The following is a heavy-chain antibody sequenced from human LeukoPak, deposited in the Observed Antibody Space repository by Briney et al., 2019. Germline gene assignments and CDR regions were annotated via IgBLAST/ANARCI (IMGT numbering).Heavy chain of an antibody. J-gene: IGHJ4*02. CDR3: ARTSEWELLGWRYYFDY. V-gene: IGHV4-61*01. Sequence: PSETLSLTCTVSGGSISSSSYYWSWIRQPPGKGLEWIGYIYYSGSTNYNPSLKSRVTISVDTSKNQFSLKLSSVTAADTAVYYCARTSEWELLGWRYYFDYWGQGTLVTVSS. D-gene: IGHD1-26*01. CDR2: IYYSGST. CDR1: GGSISSSSYY.